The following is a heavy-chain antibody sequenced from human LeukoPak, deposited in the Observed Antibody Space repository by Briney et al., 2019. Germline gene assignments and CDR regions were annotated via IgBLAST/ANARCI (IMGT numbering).Heavy chain of an antibody. D-gene: IGHD3-10*01. CDR2: ISGSGGTT. V-gene: IGHV3-23*01. Sequence: GGSLRLSCAASGFTFSNYAMSWVRQAPGKGLDWVSAISGSGGTTYYADSVKGRFTISSDTSKNTLFLQMNSLRAEDTAVYYCAKRAYGSGTYYSFDYWGQGTLVTVSS. CDR3: AKRAYGSGTYYSFDY. CDR1: GFTFSNYA. J-gene: IGHJ4*02.